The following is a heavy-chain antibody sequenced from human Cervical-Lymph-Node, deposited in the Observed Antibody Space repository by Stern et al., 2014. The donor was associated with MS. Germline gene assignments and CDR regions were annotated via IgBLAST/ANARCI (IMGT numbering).Heavy chain of an antibody. J-gene: IGHJ4*02. CDR2: AWNDGSTE. V-gene: IGHV3-33*01. Sequence: QVQLVQSGGGVVQPGRSLRLSCVTSGFSFSVYGMHWVRQAPGKGLEWVATAWNDGSTEYYADSVKGRFTIFRENSKNMLYLQMNSLRPEDTAVYYCARDPSDYEGEYYFDYWGRGTLVTVSS. CDR1: GFSFSVYG. D-gene: IGHD3-16*01. CDR3: ARDPSDYEGEYYFDY.